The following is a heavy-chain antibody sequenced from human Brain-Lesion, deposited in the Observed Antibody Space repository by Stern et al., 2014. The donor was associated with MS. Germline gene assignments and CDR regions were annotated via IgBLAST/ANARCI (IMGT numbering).Heavy chain of an antibody. CDR3: ARGRVVPGFQYYATDV. D-gene: IGHD2-2*01. Sequence: VQLVESGPGLVKPSQTLSLSCTVSGGSISSGGYYWSWIRQPAGKGLEWIGRIFNSGNPTYNPSLKGRVPISKDTPKTQFSLRLNPMTAADTAVYYCARGRVVPGFQYYATDVWGQGTTVIVSS. J-gene: IGHJ6*02. CDR2: IFNSGNP. CDR1: GGSISSGGYY. V-gene: IGHV4-61*02.